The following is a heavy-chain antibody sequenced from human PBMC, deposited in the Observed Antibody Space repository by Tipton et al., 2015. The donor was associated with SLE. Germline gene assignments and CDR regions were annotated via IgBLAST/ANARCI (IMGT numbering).Heavy chain of an antibody. Sequence: TLSLTCTVSGGSITFYYWSWIRQPAGKGLEWIGRIYTSGSTNYNPSLRSRVTMSVDTSKNQFSLKLSSVTAADTAVYYCARDLGYSYGTWFDPWGQGTLVTVSS. V-gene: IGHV4-4*07. CDR2: IYTSGST. CDR1: GGSITFYY. D-gene: IGHD5-18*01. CDR3: ARDLGYSYGTWFDP. J-gene: IGHJ5*02.